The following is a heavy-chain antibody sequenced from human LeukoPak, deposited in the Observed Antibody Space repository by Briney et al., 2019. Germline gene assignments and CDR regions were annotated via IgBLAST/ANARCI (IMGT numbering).Heavy chain of an antibody. CDR3: ARGWARDGFNI. D-gene: IGHD6-13*01. V-gene: IGHV6-1*01. J-gene: IGHJ3*02. CDR1: GDSVSNNA. Sequence: SQTLSLTCVISGDSVSNNAWSWVRRTPSGGLECLGRTYYDSKWYNHYAESVKSRISINPDTSKNQFSLQLNSVTPEDTAVYYCARGWARDGFNIWSQGTMVTVSS. CDR2: TYYDSKWYN.